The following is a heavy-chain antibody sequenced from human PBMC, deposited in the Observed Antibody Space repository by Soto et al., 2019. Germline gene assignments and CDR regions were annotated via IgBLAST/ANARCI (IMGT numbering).Heavy chain of an antibody. V-gene: IGHV3-30*18. D-gene: IGHD2-2*01. CDR3: AKDWAIVVVPAAPTYIDY. CDR2: ISYDGSNK. Sequence: PGGSLRLSCAASGFTFSSYGMHWVRQAPGKGLEWVAVISYDGSNKYYADSVKGRFTISRDNSKNTLYLQMNSLRAEDTAVYYCAKDWAIVVVPAAPTYIDYWGQGTLVT. J-gene: IGHJ4*02. CDR1: GFTFSSYG.